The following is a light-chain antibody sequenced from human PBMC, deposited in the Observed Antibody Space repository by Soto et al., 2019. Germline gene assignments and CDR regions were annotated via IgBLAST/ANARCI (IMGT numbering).Light chain of an antibody. CDR1: SSDVGSYNY. CDR2: DVS. Sequence: QSVLTQPASVSGSPGQSITISCTGTSSDVGSYNYVSWYQHHPGKVPKLMIYDVSSQPSGVSNRFSGSKSGNTASLTISGLQTEDEADYYCSSYTTSETRVFGTGTKVTVL. V-gene: IGLV2-14*03. CDR3: SSYTTSETRV. J-gene: IGLJ1*01.